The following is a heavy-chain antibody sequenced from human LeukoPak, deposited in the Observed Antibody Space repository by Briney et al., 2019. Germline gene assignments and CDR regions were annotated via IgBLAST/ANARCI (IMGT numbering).Heavy chain of an antibody. D-gene: IGHD3-22*01. CDR3: ATFTYYYDSSGLD. CDR1: GFTFSSYS. V-gene: IGHV3-21*01. J-gene: IGHJ4*02. Sequence: GGSLRPSCAASGFTFSSYSMNWVRQAPGKGLEWVSSISSSSSYIYYADSVKGRFTISRDNAKNSLYLQMNSLRAEDTAVYYCATFTYYYDSSGLDWGQGTLVTVSS. CDR2: ISSSSSYI.